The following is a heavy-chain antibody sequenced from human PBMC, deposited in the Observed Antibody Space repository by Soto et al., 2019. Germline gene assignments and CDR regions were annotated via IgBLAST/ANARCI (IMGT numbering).Heavy chain of an antibody. CDR2: ISGSGGST. J-gene: IGHJ6*02. CDR3: AKDWGYCTNGVCYTAMDV. CDR1: GFTFSSYA. V-gene: IGHV3-23*01. D-gene: IGHD2-8*01. Sequence: GGSLRLSCAASGFTFSSYAMGWVRQAPGKGLEWVSAISGSGGSTYYADFVKGRFTISRDNSKNTLYLQMNSLRAEDTAVYYCAKDWGYCTNGVCYTAMDVWGQGTTVTVSS.